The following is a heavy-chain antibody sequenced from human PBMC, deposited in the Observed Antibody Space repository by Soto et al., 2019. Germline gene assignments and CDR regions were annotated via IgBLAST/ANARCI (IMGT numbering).Heavy chain of an antibody. J-gene: IGHJ4*02. CDR2: ISSSGGST. CDR1: GFTLSTYP. Sequence: PGGSLRLSCSASGFTLSTYPMHWVRQAPGKGLEYVSAISSSGGSTYYADSVKDRFPISRDSSKNTLYLQMNSLRVEDTAVYYCVKANTNYFDYWGQGTLVTVSS. D-gene: IGHD1-26*01. CDR3: VKANTNYFDY. V-gene: IGHV3-64D*06.